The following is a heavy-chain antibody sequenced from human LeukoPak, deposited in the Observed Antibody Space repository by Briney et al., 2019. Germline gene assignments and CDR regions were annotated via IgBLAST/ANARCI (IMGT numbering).Heavy chain of an antibody. V-gene: IGHV3-21*06. CDR2: ISTVSTYT. Sequence: PGGSLRLSCAPSGFTFSDYSMNWVRQAPGKGLEWVASISTVSTYTFYADSVKGRFTISRDNAKNSLYLQMNSLRAEDTAAYYCARESGSGSYYEGFDYWGQGTLVTVSS. J-gene: IGHJ4*02. CDR3: ARESGSGSYYEGFDY. CDR1: GFTFSDYS. D-gene: IGHD1-26*01.